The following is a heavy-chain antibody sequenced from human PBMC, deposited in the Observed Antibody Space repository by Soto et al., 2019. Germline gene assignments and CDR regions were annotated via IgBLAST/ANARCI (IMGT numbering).Heavy chain of an antibody. Sequence: ASVKVSCKTSGYTFTNYGISWVRQAPGQGLEWMGWISAHTGNTNYAQKFQGRVTMTTDTPTSTAYMELRSLRSDDTAVYYCARVLGYNSSWWRHTAFDIWGQGTMVTVSS. D-gene: IGHD6-13*01. J-gene: IGHJ3*02. V-gene: IGHV1-18*01. CDR1: GYTFTNYG. CDR3: ARVLGYNSSWWRHTAFDI. CDR2: ISAHTGNT.